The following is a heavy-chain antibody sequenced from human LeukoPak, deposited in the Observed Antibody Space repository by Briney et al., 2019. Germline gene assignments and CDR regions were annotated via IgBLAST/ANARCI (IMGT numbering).Heavy chain of an antibody. Sequence: SETLSLTCTVSGGSISSSYYYWGWIRQPPGKGLEWIGSIYYSGSTYYNPSLKSRVTISVDTSKNQFSLKLRSVTAADTAVYYCASSSWFDPWGQGTLVTVSS. J-gene: IGHJ5*02. CDR1: GGSISSSYYY. V-gene: IGHV4-39*01. CDR3: ASSSWFDP. CDR2: IYYSGST.